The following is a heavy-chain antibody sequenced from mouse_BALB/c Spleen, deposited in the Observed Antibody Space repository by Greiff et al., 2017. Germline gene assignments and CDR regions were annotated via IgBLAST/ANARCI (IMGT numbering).Heavy chain of an antibody. V-gene: IGHV5-12-1*01. CDR1: GFAFSSYD. Sequence: EVHLVESGGGLVKPGGSLKLSCAASGFAFSSYDMSWVRQTPEKRLEWVAYISSGGGSTYYPDTVKGRFTISRDNAKNTLYLQMSSLKSEDTAMYYCARLTYYFDYWGQGTTLTVSS. CDR3: ARLTYYFDY. CDR2: ISSGGGST. J-gene: IGHJ2*01.